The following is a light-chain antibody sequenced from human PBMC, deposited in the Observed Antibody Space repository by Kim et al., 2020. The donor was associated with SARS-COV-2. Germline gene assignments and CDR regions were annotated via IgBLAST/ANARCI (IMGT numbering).Light chain of an antibody. V-gene: IGKV3-20*01. J-gene: IGKJ1*01. CDR3: KRNGSSSWT. Sequence: SPGERATLSCGASQRVSSSYLAWNQQKPGQAPRLLIYGASSRATGIPDRFSGSGSGTDFTLTISRRGPENFAVYYCKRNGSSSWTFGQGTKVDIK. CDR1: QRVSSSY. CDR2: GAS.